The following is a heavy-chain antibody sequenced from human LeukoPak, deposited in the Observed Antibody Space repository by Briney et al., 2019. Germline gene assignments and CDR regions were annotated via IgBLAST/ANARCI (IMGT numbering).Heavy chain of an antibody. V-gene: IGHV4-59*01. Sequence: PSETLSLTCTISGGSISTYSWSWIRQPPGKGLEWIGYINYSGSTNYNPSLKSRVTISVDTSKNQFSLKLTSVTAADTAVYYCARRGGDYYDKTTFDYWGQGTLVTVSS. CDR2: INYSGST. D-gene: IGHD3-22*01. CDR1: GGSISTYS. J-gene: IGHJ4*02. CDR3: ARRGGDYYDKTTFDY.